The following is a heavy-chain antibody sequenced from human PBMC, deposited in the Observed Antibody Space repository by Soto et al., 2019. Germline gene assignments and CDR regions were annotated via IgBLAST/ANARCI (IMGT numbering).Heavy chain of an antibody. V-gene: IGHV1-69*12. Sequence: QVQLVQSGAEVKKPGSSVKVSCKASGGTFSSYAISWVRQAPGQGLEWMGGIIPIFGTANYAQKFQGRVTSTADESTSTAYMELSSLRSEDPAVYYCAGPPELTRIYYYYGMDVWGQGTTVTVSS. D-gene: IGHD1-7*01. CDR2: IIPIFGTA. J-gene: IGHJ6*02. CDR1: GGTFSSYA. CDR3: AGPPELTRIYYYYGMDV.